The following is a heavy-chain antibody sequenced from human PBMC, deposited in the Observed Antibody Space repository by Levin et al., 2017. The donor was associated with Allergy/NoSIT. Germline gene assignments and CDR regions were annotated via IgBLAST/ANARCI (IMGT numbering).Heavy chain of an antibody. V-gene: IGHV3-23*01. J-gene: IGHJ6*02. Sequence: GESLKISCAASGFTFSSYAMSWVRQAPGKGLEWVSAISGSGGSTYYADSVKGRFTISRDNSKNTLYLQMNSLRAEDTAVYYCANRGFVVPAANSFYYYGMDVWGQGTTVTVSS. CDR3: ANRGFVVPAANSFYYYGMDV. D-gene: IGHD2-2*01. CDR1: GFTFSSYA. CDR2: ISGSGGST.